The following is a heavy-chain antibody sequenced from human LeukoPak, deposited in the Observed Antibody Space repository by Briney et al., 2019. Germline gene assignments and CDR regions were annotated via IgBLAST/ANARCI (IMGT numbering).Heavy chain of an antibody. CDR3: AKAGEYCPDGSCYSENYYFDY. V-gene: IGHV3-23*01. CDR2: ISGSGGST. Sequence: PGGSLRLSCAASGFTFNTYAMTWVRQAPGKGLEWVSGISGSGGSTSYSVKGRFTISRDNSKNTLYLQITSLRAEDTAVYYCAKAGEYCPDGSCYSENYYFDYWGQGTLVTVSS. CDR1: GFTFNTYA. J-gene: IGHJ4*02. D-gene: IGHD2-15*01.